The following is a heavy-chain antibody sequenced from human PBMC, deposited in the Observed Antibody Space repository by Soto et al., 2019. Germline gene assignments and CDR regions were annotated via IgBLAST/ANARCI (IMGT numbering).Heavy chain of an antibody. Sequence: PVGSRRLSCAASGFTFSSSAISWVRQAPGKGLEWVSAVSANGQGIYYADSVRGRFTISRDNSKNTVFLHMDSLSAEDTAVYYCAKDRHYPRDYFHYWGQGTLVTVSS. CDR2: VSANGQGI. J-gene: IGHJ4*02. CDR1: GFTFSSSA. D-gene: IGHD3-10*01. CDR3: AKDRHYPRDYFHY. V-gene: IGHV3-23*01.